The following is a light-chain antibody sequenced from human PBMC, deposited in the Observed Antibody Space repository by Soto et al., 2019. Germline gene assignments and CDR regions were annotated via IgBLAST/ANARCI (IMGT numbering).Light chain of an antibody. CDR1: QSISSW. CDR3: QQDNSYSRT. V-gene: IGKV1-5*01. CDR2: DAS. J-gene: IGKJ2*01. Sequence: DIQMTQSPYTLSASVGDRVTITCRASQSISSWLAWYQQKPGKAPKLLIYDASSLESGVPSRFSGSGSWTEFTLAIRSLQPDDFATYYCQQDNSYSRTFGQGTKLEIK.